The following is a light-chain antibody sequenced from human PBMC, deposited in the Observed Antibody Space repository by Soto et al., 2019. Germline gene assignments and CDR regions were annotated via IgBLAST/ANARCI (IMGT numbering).Light chain of an antibody. CDR2: EGS. J-gene: IGLJ1*01. CDR1: SSDVGSYNL. Sequence: QSALTQPASVSGSPGQSITISCTGTSSDVGSYNLVSWYQQHPGKAPKLMIYEGSKRPSGVSNRFSGSKSGNTAYLTISGPPAEDEADYYCCSYAGSSPYVFGTVTKLTVL. V-gene: IGLV2-23*01. CDR3: CSYAGSSPYV.